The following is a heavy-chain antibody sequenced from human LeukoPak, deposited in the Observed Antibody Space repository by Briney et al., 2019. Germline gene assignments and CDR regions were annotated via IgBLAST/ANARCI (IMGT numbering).Heavy chain of an antibody. CDR3: ARNFYFDSSGYYHY. CDR2: INPNSGGA. J-gene: IGHJ4*02. Sequence: ASVKVSCKASGYTFTGYYMHWVRQAPGQGLEWMGWINPNSGGANYAQKFQGRVTMTRDTSISTAYMELSRLRSDDTAVYYCARNFYFDSSGYYHYWGQGTLVTVSS. V-gene: IGHV1-2*02. CDR1: GYTFTGYY. D-gene: IGHD3-22*01.